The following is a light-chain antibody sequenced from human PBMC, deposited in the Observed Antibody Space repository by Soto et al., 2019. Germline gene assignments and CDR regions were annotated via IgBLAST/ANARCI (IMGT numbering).Light chain of an antibody. J-gene: IGKJ4*01. CDR3: QQYHSYSLT. CDR1: QSISSW. V-gene: IGKV1-5*03. Sequence: DIQMTQSPSTLSASVGDRVTITCRASQSISSWLAWYQQKPGKAPKLLIYKASSLEGGVPSRFSGSGPGTDFTLTISSLQPDDFATYYCQQYHSYSLTFGGGTKV. CDR2: KAS.